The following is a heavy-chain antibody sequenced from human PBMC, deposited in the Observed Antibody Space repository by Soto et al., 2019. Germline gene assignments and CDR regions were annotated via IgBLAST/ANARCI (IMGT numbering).Heavy chain of an antibody. D-gene: IGHD2-2*01. CDR3: ARRKAEEYCSTTSSCLMIFDI. Sequence: PSETLSLTCSVSGDSIRNYYWNWIRQSPGKGLEWIGYIYHSGSTNYNPSLKSRVTISVDTSKNQFSLSLSSVTAADTAVYYCARRKAEEYCSTTSSCLMIFDIWGQGTMVTVSS. CDR1: GDSIRNYY. CDR2: IYHSGST. J-gene: IGHJ3*02. V-gene: IGHV4-59*08.